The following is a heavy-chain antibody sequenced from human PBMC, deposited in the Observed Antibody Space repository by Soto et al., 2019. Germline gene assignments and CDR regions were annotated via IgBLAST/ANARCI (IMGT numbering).Heavy chain of an antibody. D-gene: IGHD6-19*01. J-gene: IGHJ6*02. CDR3: ARQEYRSGWYYGMDV. CDR1: GYSFTGYW. CDR2: IYPGDSDT. V-gene: IGHV5-51*01. Sequence: GESLKISCKGSGYSFTGYWIGWVRQMPGKGLEWMGIIYPGDSDTRYSPSFQGQVTISADKSISTAYLQWSSLKASDTAMYYCARQEYRSGWYYGMDVWGQGTTVTVSS.